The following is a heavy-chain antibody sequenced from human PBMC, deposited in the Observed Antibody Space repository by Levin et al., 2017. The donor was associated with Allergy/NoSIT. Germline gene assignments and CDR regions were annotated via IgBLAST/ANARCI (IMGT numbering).Heavy chain of an antibody. J-gene: IGHJ6*02. D-gene: IGHD6-19*01. CDR2: IKQDGSEK. CDR1: GFTFSSYW. CDR3: AREDPRGSSGWYGALPYYYGMDV. Sequence: LSLTCAASGFTFSSYWMSWVRQAPGKGLEWVANIKQDGSEKYYVDSVKGRFTISRDNAKNSLYLQMNSLRAEDTAVYYCAREDPRGSSGWYGALPYYYGMDVWGQGTTVTVSS. V-gene: IGHV3-7*01.